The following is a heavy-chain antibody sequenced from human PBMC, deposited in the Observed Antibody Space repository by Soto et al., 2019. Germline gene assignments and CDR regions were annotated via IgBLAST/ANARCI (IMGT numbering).Heavy chain of an antibody. CDR1: GYTFTGYY. CDR3: ARSRGTDYDFWSGYPKSNYYYGMDV. CDR2: INPNSGGT. J-gene: IGHJ6*02. D-gene: IGHD3-3*01. Sequence: QVQLVQSGAEVKKPGASVKVSCKASGYTFTGYYMHWVRQAPGQGLEWMGWINPNSGGTNYAQKSQGWVTMTRDTSISTAYMELSRLRSDDTAVYYCARSRGTDYDFWSGYPKSNYYYGMDVWGQGTTVTVSS. V-gene: IGHV1-2*04.